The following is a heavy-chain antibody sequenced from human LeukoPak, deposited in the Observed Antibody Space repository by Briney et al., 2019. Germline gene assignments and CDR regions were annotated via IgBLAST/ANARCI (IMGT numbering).Heavy chain of an antibody. V-gene: IGHV1-69*13. CDR3: ASDSEV. J-gene: IGHJ4*02. CDR1: GYTFTSYD. CDR2: IIPIFGTA. Sequence: SVKVSCKASGYTFTSYDINWVRQATGQGLEWMGGIIPIFGTANYAQKFQGRVTITADESTSTAYMELSSLRSEDTAVYYCASDSEVWGQGTLVTVSS.